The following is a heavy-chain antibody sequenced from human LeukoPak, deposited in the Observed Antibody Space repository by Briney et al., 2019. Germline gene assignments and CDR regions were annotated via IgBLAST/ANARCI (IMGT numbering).Heavy chain of an antibody. CDR2: IYYSGST. J-gene: IGHJ4*02. CDR3: ARVGGMYREYFDY. CDR1: GGSISSGGYY. Sequence: SQTLSLTCTVSGGSISSGGYYWSWIRQPPGKGLEWIGSIYYSGSTYYNPSLKSRVTISVDTSKNQFSLKLSSVTAADTAVYYCARVGGMYREYFDYWGQGTLVTVSS. D-gene: IGHD3-16*01. V-gene: IGHV4-30-2*03.